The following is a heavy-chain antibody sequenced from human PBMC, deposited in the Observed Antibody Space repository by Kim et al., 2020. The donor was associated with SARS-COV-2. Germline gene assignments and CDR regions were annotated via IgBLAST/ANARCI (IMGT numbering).Heavy chain of an antibody. CDR1: GFTFRNYA. CDR3: ATDLAKWLASCY. V-gene: IGHV3-30-3*01. Sequence: GGSLRRSCAASGFTFRNYALHWVRQAPGKGPEWVSVISYDGTNKYYAASVRGRFTTSRDTSKNPLYLLMNSLRMDDTGLYYCATDLAKWLASCY. CDR2: ISYDGTNK. D-gene: IGHD6-19*01. J-gene: IGHJ4*03.